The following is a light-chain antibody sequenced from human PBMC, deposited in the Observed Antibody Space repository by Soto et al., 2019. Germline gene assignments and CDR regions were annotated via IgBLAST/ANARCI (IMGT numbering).Light chain of an antibody. CDR1: QSVDSSY. CDR3: QQYGRSPRT. Sequence: EVVLTQSPGTLSLSPGERATLSCRASQSVDSSYLAWYQQKPGQAPRLLIYGASSRAAGIPDRFGGSGSGTDFTLTISRLEPEDFAVYYCQQYGRSPRTFGQGTKVDI. J-gene: IGKJ1*01. V-gene: IGKV3-20*01. CDR2: GAS.